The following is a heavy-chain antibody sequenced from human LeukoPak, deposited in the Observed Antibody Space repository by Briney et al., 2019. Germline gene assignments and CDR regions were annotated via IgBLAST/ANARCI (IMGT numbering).Heavy chain of an antibody. CDR1: GKRLTEFS. CDR3: TTGPHTSFDF. V-gene: IGHV1-24*01. J-gene: IGHJ4*02. CDR2: FVPEDAET. Sequence: ASVKVSCRVSGKRLTEFSIHWVRQSPGKGLEWMGGFVPEDAETVYAQKFQGRLTMTDDTSTDTAHMELSSLRSDDTAVYYCTTGPHTSFDFWGQGTLVTVSS.